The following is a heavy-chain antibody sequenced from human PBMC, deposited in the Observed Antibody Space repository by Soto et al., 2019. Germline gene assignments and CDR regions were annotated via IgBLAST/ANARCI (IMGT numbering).Heavy chain of an antibody. D-gene: IGHD2-2*01. CDR3: AGGGGYCSSTSCYGNYYYYMDV. Sequence: GASVKVSCKASGYPFTMYGISWVRQAPGQGLEWMGWISGYNGNTKYSQKFQGRVTITRDTSASTAYMELSSLRSEDTAVYYCAGGGGYCSSTSCYGNYYYYMDVWGKGTTVTVSS. CDR1: GYPFTMYG. V-gene: IGHV1-18*01. J-gene: IGHJ6*03. CDR2: ISGYNGNT.